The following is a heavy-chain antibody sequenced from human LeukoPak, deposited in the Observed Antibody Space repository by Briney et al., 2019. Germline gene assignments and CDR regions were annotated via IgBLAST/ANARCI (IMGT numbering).Heavy chain of an antibody. D-gene: IGHD6-13*01. CDR1: GFTFSHYS. CDR2: IGSRDSTI. V-gene: IGHV3-48*01. Sequence: GGSLRLSCAATGFTFSHYSMNWVRQAPGRGLEWLSYIGSRDSTIYYADSVRGRFTISRDNAQNSLYLQMNSLRAEDTAVYFCAKTRPLDSSSWSHGDYWGQGTLVTVSS. J-gene: IGHJ4*02. CDR3: AKTRPLDSSSWSHGDY.